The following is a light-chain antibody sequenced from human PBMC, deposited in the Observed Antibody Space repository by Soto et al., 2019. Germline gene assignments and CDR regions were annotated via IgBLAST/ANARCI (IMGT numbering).Light chain of an antibody. CDR2: EAS. J-gene: IGKJ1*01. V-gene: IGKV1-5*03. CDR3: QQYTSYPWT. Sequence: DIHMTQSPSTLSASVGDIVTITCRASQTISSWLAWYQQKPGKAPKLLIYEASRLESGVPSRISGSGSGTEFTLTISSLQPDDFATYYCQQYTSYPWTFGQGTKVDIK. CDR1: QTISSW.